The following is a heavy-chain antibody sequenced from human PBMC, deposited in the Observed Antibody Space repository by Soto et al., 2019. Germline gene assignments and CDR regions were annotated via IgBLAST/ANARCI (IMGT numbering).Heavy chain of an antibody. CDR1: GYTFTSYG. CDR2: ISPYNGDT. Sequence: QVQLVQSGAEVKRPGASVKVSCKASGYTFTSYGFNWVRQAPGQGLEWMGWISPYNGDTNYAQNFQGRVTMTRDTSTSTSYMELRSLTSDDTAIYYCARTPRAQMIVLEAATRFDYWGQGTLVTVSS. J-gene: IGHJ4*02. V-gene: IGHV1-18*01. CDR3: ARTPRAQMIVLEAATRFDY. D-gene: IGHD2-15*01.